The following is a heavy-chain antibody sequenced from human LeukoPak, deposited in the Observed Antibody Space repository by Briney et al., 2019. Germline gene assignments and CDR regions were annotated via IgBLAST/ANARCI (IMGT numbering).Heavy chain of an antibody. D-gene: IGHD2-2*01. J-gene: IGHJ4*02. CDR2: INSDGSST. V-gene: IGHV3-74*01. CDR3: ARDPTQSRTDPYYFDY. CDR1: GFTFSSYW. Sequence: PGGSLRLPCAASGFTFSSYWMHWVRQAPGKGLVWVSRINSDGSSTSYADSVKGRFTISRDNSKNTLYLQMNSLRAEDTAVYYCARDPTQSRTDPYYFDYWGQGTLVTVSS.